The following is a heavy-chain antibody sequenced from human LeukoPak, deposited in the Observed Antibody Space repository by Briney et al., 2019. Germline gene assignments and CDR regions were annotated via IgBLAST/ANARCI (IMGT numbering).Heavy chain of an antibody. CDR1: GYTFDNYG. Sequence: ASVKVSCKASGYTFDNYGMTWPRQAPGQGLEWMGWISTYNGDTNYAQNFQDRVSMTTDTSTSTVYMELRSLKSDDTAVYYCARNGDIFSGGDSFAEYFQHWGQGTLVTVSS. CDR3: ARNGDIFSGGDSFAEYFQH. CDR2: ISTYNGDT. D-gene: IGHD2-21*02. J-gene: IGHJ1*01. V-gene: IGHV1-18*01.